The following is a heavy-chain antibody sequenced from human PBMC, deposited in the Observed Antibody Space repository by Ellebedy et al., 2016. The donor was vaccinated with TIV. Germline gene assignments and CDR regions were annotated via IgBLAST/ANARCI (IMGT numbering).Heavy chain of an antibody. V-gene: IGHV3-48*03. CDR1: GFTFSSHE. CDR2: ISSSGSYT. Sequence: GESLKISCAASGFTFSSHEMNWVRQAPGKGLEWVSYISSSGSYTNYADSVKGRFTISRDNAKNSLYLQMNSLRAGDTAVYYCARDLSGNRTYGDFDCWGQGTLVTVSS. CDR3: ARDLSGNRTYGDFDC. D-gene: IGHD5-12*01. J-gene: IGHJ4*02.